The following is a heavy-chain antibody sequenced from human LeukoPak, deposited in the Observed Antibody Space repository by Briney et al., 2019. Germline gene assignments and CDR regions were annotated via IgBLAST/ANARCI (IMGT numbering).Heavy chain of an antibody. Sequence: GGSLRLSCAASGFTFSNAWMTWVRQAQGKGLEWVGRIKTKGEGGTVDYAAPVKGRFTISRDDSKNTLYLQMNSLKTEDTAIYYCMSDLDNWGQGTLVTVSS. CDR1: GFTFSNAW. CDR3: MSDLDN. CDR2: IKTKGEGGTV. J-gene: IGHJ4*02. V-gene: IGHV3-15*01.